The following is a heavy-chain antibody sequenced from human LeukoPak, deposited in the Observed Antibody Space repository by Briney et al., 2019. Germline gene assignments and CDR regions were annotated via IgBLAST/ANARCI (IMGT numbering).Heavy chain of an antibody. CDR2: IYYTGST. J-gene: IGHJ4*02. CDR3: ARHNFRRVDY. Sequence: SETLSLTCTVSGVSITNYYWNWIRQPPGKELEWIGRIYYTGSTNYNPSLKSRVTISVDTSKNQFSLKLSSVTAADTAVYYCARHNFRRVDYWGQGTLVTVSS. CDR1: GVSITNYY. V-gene: IGHV4-59*08.